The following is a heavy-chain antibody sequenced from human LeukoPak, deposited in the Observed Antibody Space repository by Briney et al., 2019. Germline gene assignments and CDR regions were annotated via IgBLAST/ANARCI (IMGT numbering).Heavy chain of an antibody. CDR2: INHSGST. J-gene: IGHJ6*03. Sequence: PSVTLSLTCAVYGGSFSGYYWSWIRQPPGKGLEWIGEINHSGSTNYNPSLESRVTISVDTSKNQFSLKLSSVTAADTAVYYCARGIMITFGGVIGDYYYYYMDVWGKGTTVTVSS. CDR1: GGSFSGYY. D-gene: IGHD3-16*02. CDR3: ARGIMITFGGVIGDYYYYYMDV. V-gene: IGHV4-34*01.